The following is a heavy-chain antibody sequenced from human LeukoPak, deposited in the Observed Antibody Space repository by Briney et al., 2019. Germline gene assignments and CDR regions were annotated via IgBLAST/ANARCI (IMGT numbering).Heavy chain of an antibody. CDR2: IYYSGST. J-gene: IGHJ3*02. D-gene: IGHD2/OR15-2a*01. CDR3: ANQEYDAFDI. V-gene: IGHV4-39*01. Sequence: PSETLSPTCTVSGGSISSSSYYWGWIRQPPGKGLEWIGSIYYSGSTYYNPSLKSRVTISVDTSKNQFSLKLSSVTAADTAVYYCANQEYDAFDIWGQGTMVTVSS. CDR1: GGSISSSSYY.